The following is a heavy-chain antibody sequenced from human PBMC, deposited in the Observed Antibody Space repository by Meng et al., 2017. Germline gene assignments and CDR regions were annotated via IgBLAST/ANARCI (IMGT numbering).Heavy chain of an antibody. CDR3: ARDSVPIGVYSGYDSENYFDY. J-gene: IGHJ4*02. Sequence: GESLKISCAASGFTFSDYYMSWIRQAPGKGLEWVSYISSSGSTIYYADSVKGRFTISRDNAKNSLYLQMNSLRAEDTAVYYCARDSVPIGVYSGYDSENYFDYWGQGTLVTVSS. D-gene: IGHD5-12*01. CDR1: GFTFSDYY. V-gene: IGHV3-11*01. CDR2: ISSSGSTI.